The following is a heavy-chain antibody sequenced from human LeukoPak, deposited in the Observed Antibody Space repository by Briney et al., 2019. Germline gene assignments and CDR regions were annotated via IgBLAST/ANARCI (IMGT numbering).Heavy chain of an antibody. CDR1: GGSFSGYY. J-gene: IGHJ6*02. CDR2: INHSGST. D-gene: IGHD3-10*01. V-gene: IGHV4-34*01. CDR3: ARVEVRGVMRYYYYGMDV. Sequence: KPSETLSLTCAVYGGSFSGYYWSWIRQPPGKGLEWIGEINHSGSTNYNPSLKSRVTISVDTSKNQFSLKLSSVTAADTAVYYCARVEVRGVMRYYYYGMDVWGQGTTVTVSS.